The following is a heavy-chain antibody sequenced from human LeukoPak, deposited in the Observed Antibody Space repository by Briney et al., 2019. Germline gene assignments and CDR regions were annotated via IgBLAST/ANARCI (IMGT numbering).Heavy chain of an antibody. V-gene: IGHV3-13*01. CDR1: GFTFSSYD. J-gene: IGHJ4*02. CDR3: ARVGYNYGYDY. D-gene: IGHD5-18*01. Sequence: GGSLRLSCAASGFTFSSYDMDWVRQATGKVLEFVSGIGTTGDTYYQGSVKGRFSISRENAKNYPYLQMNSLRAGDTAVYYCARVGYNYGYDYWGQGTLVTVSS. CDR2: IGTTGDT.